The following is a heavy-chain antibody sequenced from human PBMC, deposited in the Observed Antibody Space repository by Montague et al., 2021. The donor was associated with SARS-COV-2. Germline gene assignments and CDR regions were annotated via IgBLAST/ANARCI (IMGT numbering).Heavy chain of an antibody. CDR2: IYWADDK. CDR3: AHTEYYDGDVFYPYSDHYCDFDV. D-gene: IGHD2-21*01. J-gene: IGHJ6*02. V-gene: IGHV2-5*02. CDR1: GLSLSNSGVG. Sequence: PALVKPTQTLTLTCTLSGLSLSNSGVGVAWIRQPPGRALEWLAVIYWADDKRYSPSLKSRLTIIKDTSKNQVVLTLTNLDPEDTATYYCAHTEYYDGDVFYPYSDHYCDFDVWGQGTTVTVSS.